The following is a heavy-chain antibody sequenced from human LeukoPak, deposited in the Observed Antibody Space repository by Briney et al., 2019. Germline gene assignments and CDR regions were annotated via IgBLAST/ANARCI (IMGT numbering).Heavy chain of an antibody. CDR3: ARDSPRLLVFDY. CDR1: GGSISSGDYY. V-gene: IGHV4-30-4*08. CDR2: IYYSGST. J-gene: IGHJ4*02. Sequence: PSETLSLTRTVSGGSISSGDYYWSWIRQPPGKGLEWIGYIYYSGSTYYNPSLKSRVTISVDTSKNQFSLKLSSVTAADTAVYYCARDSPRLLVFDYWGQGTLVTVSS. D-gene: IGHD2-15*01.